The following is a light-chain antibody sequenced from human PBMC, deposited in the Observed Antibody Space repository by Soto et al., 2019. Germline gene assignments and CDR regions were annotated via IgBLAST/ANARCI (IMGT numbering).Light chain of an antibody. Sequence: EVVLTQSPGTLSLSPGERATLSWRASQSVSSSYLDWYQQKPGQAPRLLIYGASSRATGIPDRFSGSGSGTDFTLTISRLEPEDFAVYYCQQYGSSPLTFGQATRLEI. J-gene: IGKJ5*01. CDR1: QSVSSSY. V-gene: IGKV3-20*01. CDR3: QQYGSSPLT. CDR2: GAS.